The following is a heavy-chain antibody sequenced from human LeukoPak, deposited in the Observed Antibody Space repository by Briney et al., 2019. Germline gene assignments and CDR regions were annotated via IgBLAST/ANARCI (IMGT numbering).Heavy chain of an antibody. J-gene: IGHJ6*02. D-gene: IGHD2-21*01. Sequence: PSETLSLTCTVSGGSISSYYWSWIRQPAGKGLEWIGRIYTSGSTNYNPSLKSRVTMSVDTSKNQFSLKLSSVTAADTAVYYCAREIVRGHYYYGMDVWGQGTTVTVSS. CDR3: AREIVRGHYYYGMDV. CDR1: GGSISSYY. CDR2: IYTSGST. V-gene: IGHV4-4*07.